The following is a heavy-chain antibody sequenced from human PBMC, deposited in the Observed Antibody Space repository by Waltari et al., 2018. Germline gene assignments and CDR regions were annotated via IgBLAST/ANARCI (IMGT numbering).Heavy chain of an antibody. CDR3: ARVARKTYSSPVPGRDYYYGMDV. V-gene: IGHV3-74*01. CDR1: GFTFSRYW. Sequence: EEQLVESGGGLIQPGESLRVSCAVSGFTFSRYWMNWVRQAPGKGLVWVGRINSDGSDTSYADFVKGRFTISRDNAKNTVYLQMKSLRAEDTAVYYCARVARKTYSSPVPGRDYYYGMDVWGLGTTVTVSS. J-gene: IGHJ6*02. D-gene: IGHD6-13*01. CDR2: INSDGSDT.